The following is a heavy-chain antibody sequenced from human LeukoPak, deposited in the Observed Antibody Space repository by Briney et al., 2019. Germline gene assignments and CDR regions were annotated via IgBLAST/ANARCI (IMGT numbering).Heavy chain of an antibody. CDR1: GFPFNKHW. Sequence: PGGSLRLSCAASGFPFNKHWMHWVRQAPGKGLVWVSYANNDGSSTSYADSVKGRFTISRDNAKNSLYLQMNSLRAEDTAVYYCARDITIRMVPFDYWGQGTLVTVSS. CDR2: ANNDGSST. D-gene: IGHD1-20*01. J-gene: IGHJ4*02. CDR3: ARDITIRMVPFDY. V-gene: IGHV3-74*01.